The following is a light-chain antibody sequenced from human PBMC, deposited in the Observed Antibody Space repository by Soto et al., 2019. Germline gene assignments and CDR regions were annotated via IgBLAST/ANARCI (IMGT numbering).Light chain of an antibody. CDR3: QQYSDKWT. CDR2: KAS. Sequence: DIQMTQSPSTLSASVGDRVTITCRASQSISNWLAWYQQKPGTAPNLLIYKASTLQSGVPSRFRGSGSGTEFPPTIRSLKPDAYATHYCQQYSDKWTFAQGTKVDIK. CDR1: QSISNW. V-gene: IGKV1-5*03. J-gene: IGKJ1*01.